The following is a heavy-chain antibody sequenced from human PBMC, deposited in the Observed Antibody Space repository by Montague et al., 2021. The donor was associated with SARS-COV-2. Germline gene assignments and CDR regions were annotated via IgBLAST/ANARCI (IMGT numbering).Heavy chain of an antibody. CDR1: GGSISYGGYF. D-gene: IGHD3-16*01. J-gene: IGHJ3*01. CDR2: IDNSGSA. CDR3: ARELGGFGV. Sequence: TLSLTCTVSGGSISYGGYFWNWIRQHPGRGLEWIGYIDNSGSARYNPSLTSRVSISIDTSNNQFSLKLTSVTTADTAIYYCARELGGFGVWGQGTMVTVSS. V-gene: IGHV4-31*03.